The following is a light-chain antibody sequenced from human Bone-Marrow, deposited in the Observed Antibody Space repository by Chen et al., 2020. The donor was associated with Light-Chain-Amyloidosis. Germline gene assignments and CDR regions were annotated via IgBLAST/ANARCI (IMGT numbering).Light chain of an antibody. Sequence: SYELTQPPSLSVSPGQTARITCSGDDLPTKYAYWYQQKPGQAPVLVIHRDTERPSGISERFSGSSSGTTATLTISGVQAQDEADYRYQSADSSGTYEVIFGGGNKLTVL. V-gene: IGLV3-25*03. CDR3: QSADSSGTYEVI. J-gene: IGLJ2*01. CDR2: RDT. CDR1: DLPTKY.